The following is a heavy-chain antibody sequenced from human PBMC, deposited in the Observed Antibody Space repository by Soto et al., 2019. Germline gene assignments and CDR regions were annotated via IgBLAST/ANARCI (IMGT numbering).Heavy chain of an antibody. CDR3: ARHQGSDVLLWFGELSHYYYYGMDV. J-gene: IGHJ6*04. CDR2: IYPGDSDT. Sequence: GESLKISCKGSGYSFTSYWIGWVRQMPGKGLEWMGIIYPGDSDTRYSPSFQGQVTISADKSISTAYLQWSSLKTSDTAMYYCARHQGSDVLLWFGELSHYYYYGMDVWGKGTTVTVSS. CDR1: GYSFTSYW. D-gene: IGHD3-10*01. V-gene: IGHV5-51*01.